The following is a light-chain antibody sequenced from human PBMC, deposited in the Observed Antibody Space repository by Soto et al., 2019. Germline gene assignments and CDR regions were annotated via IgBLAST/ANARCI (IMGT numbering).Light chain of an antibody. CDR3: QHGYSTPLT. J-gene: IGKJ4*01. CDR1: QGISSY. V-gene: IGKV1-8*01. Sequence: AIRMTQSPSSLSASTGDRVTITCRASQGISSYLAWYQQKPGKAPKLLIYAASTLQSGVPSRFSGSGSGTDFTLTISSLQPEDFATYFCQHGYSTPLTFGGGTMVDIK. CDR2: AAS.